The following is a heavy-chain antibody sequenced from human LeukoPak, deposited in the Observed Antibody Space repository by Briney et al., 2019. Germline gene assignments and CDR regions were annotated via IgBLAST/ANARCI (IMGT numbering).Heavy chain of an antibody. D-gene: IGHD3-16*01. CDR1: GGSFSGYY. CDR3: ARSAGNWGNYYYYYMDV. CDR2: INHSGST. V-gene: IGHV4-34*01. J-gene: IGHJ6*03. Sequence: SETLSLTCAVYGGSFSGYYWSWIRQPPGKGLEWIGEINHSGSTNYNPSLKSRVTISVDTSKNQFSLKLSSVTAADTAVYYCARSAGNWGNYYYYYMDVWGKGTTVTISS.